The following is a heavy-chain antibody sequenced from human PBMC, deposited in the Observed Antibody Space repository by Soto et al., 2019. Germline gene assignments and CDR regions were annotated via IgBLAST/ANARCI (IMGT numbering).Heavy chain of an antibody. Sequence: GASVKVSCKASGGTFSSYTISWVRQAPGQGLEWMGRIIPILGIANYAQKFQGRVTITADKSTSTAYMELSSLRSEDTAVYYCAKELLVAATYYYYYGMDVWGQGTTVTVSS. J-gene: IGHJ6*02. CDR2: IIPILGIA. V-gene: IGHV1-69*04. D-gene: IGHD2-15*01. CDR3: AKELLVAATYYYYYGMDV. CDR1: GGTFSSYT.